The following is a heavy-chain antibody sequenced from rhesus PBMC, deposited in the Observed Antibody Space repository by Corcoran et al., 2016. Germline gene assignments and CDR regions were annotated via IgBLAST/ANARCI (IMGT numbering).Heavy chain of an antibody. J-gene: IGHJ4*01. CDR3: ARVPLYCSGGVCYDYYFDY. D-gene: IGHD2-8*01. CDR2: IYWNDSK. V-gene: IGHV2-95*01. Sequence: QVTLKESGPALVKPTQTLTLTCTFSGFSISTPGTGVGWIRQHPRTGLEWPASIYWNDSKYSSTSLKSRLTISKDTSKNQVVLTMTNMDPVDTATYYCARVPLYCSGGVCYDYYFDYWGQGVLVTVSS. CDR1: GFSISTPGTG.